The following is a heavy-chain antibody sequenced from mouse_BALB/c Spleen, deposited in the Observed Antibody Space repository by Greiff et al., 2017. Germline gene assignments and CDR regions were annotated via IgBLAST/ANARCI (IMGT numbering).Heavy chain of an antibody. CDR2: INPNNGGT. Sequence: EVQVVESGPELVKPGASVKIPCKASGYTFTDYNMDWVKQSHGKSLEWIGDINPNNGGTIYNQKFKGKATLTVDKSSSTAYMELRSLTSEDTAVYYCSRSRSFDYWGQGTTLTVSS. CDR1: GYTFTDYN. V-gene: IGHV1-18*01. J-gene: IGHJ2*01. D-gene: IGHD2-14*01. CDR3: SRSRSFDY.